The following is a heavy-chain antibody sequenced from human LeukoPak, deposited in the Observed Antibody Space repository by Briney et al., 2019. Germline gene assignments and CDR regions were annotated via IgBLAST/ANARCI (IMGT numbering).Heavy chain of an antibody. J-gene: IGHJ4*02. V-gene: IGHV4-34*01. CDR1: GGSFSGYY. Sequence: SETLSLTCAVYGGSFSGYYWSWIRQPPGKGLEWIGEINHSGSTNYNPSLKSRVTISVDTSKNQFSLKLSSVTAADTAVYYCARGFGSGWYFGYWGQGTLVTVSS. CDR3: ARGFGSGWYFGY. CDR2: INHSGST. D-gene: IGHD6-19*01.